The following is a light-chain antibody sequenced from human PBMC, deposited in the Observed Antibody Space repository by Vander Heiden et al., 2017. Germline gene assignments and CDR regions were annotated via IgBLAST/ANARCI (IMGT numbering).Light chain of an antibody. CDR2: DVN. CDR3: MSYTSITTLV. CDR1: SSDVGGWNY. J-gene: IGLJ3*02. V-gene: IGLV2-14*01. Sequence: QSALTQPASVSGSPGQSITISCTGTSSDVGGWNYVPWYQQQSGKAPKLIIYDVNDRPSGISNRFSGSKSGNTASLTISGLRAEDEADYYCMSYTSITTLVFGGGTKLTVL.